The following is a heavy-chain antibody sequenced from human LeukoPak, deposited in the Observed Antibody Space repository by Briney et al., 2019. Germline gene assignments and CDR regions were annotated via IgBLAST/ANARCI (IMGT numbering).Heavy chain of an antibody. V-gene: IGHV3-30*18. D-gene: IGHD3-9*01. CDR2: ISSDGSNK. CDR1: GFTFSSYG. J-gene: IGHJ4*02. Sequence: AGGSLRLSCAASGFTFSSYGMHWVRQAPGKGLEWVAVISSDGSNKYYADSVKGRFTISRDSYKSTLYLHMNNLRAEDTATYFCAKDAEGIRYFDWLLDFWGQGTLVTVSS. CDR3: AKDAEGIRYFDWLLDF.